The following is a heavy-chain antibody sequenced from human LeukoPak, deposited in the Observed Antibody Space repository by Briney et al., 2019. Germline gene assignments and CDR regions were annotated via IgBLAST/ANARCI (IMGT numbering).Heavy chain of an antibody. V-gene: IGHV1-18*01. CDR2: ISAYSGNT. CDR3: ARDNGDWEGATLYFDY. D-gene: IGHD1-26*01. J-gene: IGHJ4*02. Sequence: ASVKVSCKASGYTFTSYGISWVRQAPGQGLEWMGWISAYSGNTNYAQKLQGRVTMTTDTSTSTAYMELRSLRSDDTAVYYCARDNGDWEGATLYFDYWGQGTLVTVSS. CDR1: GYTFTSYG.